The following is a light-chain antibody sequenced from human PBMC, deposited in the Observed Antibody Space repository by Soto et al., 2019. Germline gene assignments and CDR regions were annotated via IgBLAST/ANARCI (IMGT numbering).Light chain of an antibody. CDR3: QQSYSTLRT. CDR1: QSISSY. V-gene: IGKV1-39*01. CDR2: AAS. Sequence: DIEMTQAPSSLSASVGDRVTITCRASQSISSYLNWYQQKPGKAPKLLIYAASSLQSGVPSSFSGSGSGTDFPLTISSLQPEDFATYYCQQSYSTLRTFGQGTKLEIK. J-gene: IGKJ2*01.